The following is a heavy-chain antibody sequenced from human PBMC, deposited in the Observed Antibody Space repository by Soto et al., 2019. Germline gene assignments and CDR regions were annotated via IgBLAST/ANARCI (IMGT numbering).Heavy chain of an antibody. CDR2: IIPILGIA. CDR1: GGTFSSYT. J-gene: IGHJ4*02. CDR3: ARDCSGGSCYYKSPDY. Sequence: QVQLVQSGAEVKKPGSSVKVSCKASGGTFSSYTISWVRQAPGQGLEWMGRIIPILGIANYAQKFQGRVTITADKSTSTAYMELSSLRSEDTAVYYCARDCSGGSCYYKSPDYWGQGTLVTVSS. V-gene: IGHV1-69*08. D-gene: IGHD2-15*01.